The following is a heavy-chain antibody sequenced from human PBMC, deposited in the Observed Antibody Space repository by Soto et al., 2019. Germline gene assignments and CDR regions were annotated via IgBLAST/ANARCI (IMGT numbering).Heavy chain of an antibody. Sequence: GASVKVSCKASGGTFSSYAISWVRQAPGQGLEWMGGIIPIFGTANYAQKFQGRVTITADESTSTAYMELSSLRSEDTAVYYCARDLSWAFDHWGQGALVTVSS. D-gene: IGHD6-13*01. CDR2: IIPIFGTA. J-gene: IGHJ4*02. V-gene: IGHV1-69*13. CDR1: GGTFSSYA. CDR3: ARDLSWAFDH.